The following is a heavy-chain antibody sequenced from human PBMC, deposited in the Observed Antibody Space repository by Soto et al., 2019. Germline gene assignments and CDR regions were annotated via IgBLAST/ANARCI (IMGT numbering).Heavy chain of an antibody. V-gene: IGHV3-23*01. Sequence: EVQLLESGGGLVQPGGSLRLSCAASGFTFSSYAMSWVRQAPGKGLEWVSAISGSGGTTYYADSVKGRFTISRDNSKNMLYLQMNSLRAEDTAVYYCAKDVLEVTVTQGYFQHWGQGTLVTVSS. CDR2: ISGSGGTT. J-gene: IGHJ1*01. CDR1: GFTFSSYA. D-gene: IGHD2-21*02. CDR3: AKDVLEVTVTQGYFQH.